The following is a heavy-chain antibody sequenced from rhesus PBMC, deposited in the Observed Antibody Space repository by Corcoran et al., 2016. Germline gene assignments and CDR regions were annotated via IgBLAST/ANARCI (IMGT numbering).Heavy chain of an antibody. V-gene: IGHV4-169*02. CDR1: GGSISSSD. Sequence: QLQLQESGPGLVKPSETLSVTCAVSGGSISSSDWSWIRQAPGKGLEWIGYIHGSGSSTTYNPSLKSRVTLSVDTAKKQFSRKRSAGTAADTAVYYCARERYEDDYGYPTGYFDYWGQGVLVTVSS. J-gene: IGHJ4*01. D-gene: IGHD3-9*01. CDR3: ARERYEDDYGYPTGYFDY. CDR2: IHGSGSST.